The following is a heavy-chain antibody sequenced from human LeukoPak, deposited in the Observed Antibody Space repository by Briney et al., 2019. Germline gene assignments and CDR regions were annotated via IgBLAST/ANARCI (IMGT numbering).Heavy chain of an antibody. V-gene: IGHV6-1*01. CDR2: TYYRSTWYN. CDR1: EDSVSSNSVT. J-gene: IGHJ5*02. CDR3: ARGLTQYDCFDP. Sequence: SQTLSLTCAISEDSVSSNSVTWNWIRQSPSRGLEWLGRTYYRSTWYNDYAVSVRGRITVNPDTSKNQFSLHLNSLTPEDTAVYYCARGLTQYDCFDPWGQGILVTVSS. D-gene: IGHD2-2*01.